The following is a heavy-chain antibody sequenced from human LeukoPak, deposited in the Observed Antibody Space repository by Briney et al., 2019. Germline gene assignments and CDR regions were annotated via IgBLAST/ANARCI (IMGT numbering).Heavy chain of an antibody. CDR3: ARDRAAAGIPSDY. V-gene: IGHV3-21*01. J-gene: IGHJ4*02. CDR2: ISSSSSYI. Sequence: GGSLRLSCAASGFTFSRYEMNWVRQAPGKGLEWVSSISSSSSYIYYADSVKGRFTISRDNAKNSLYLQMNSLRAEDTAVYYCARDRAAAGIPSDYWGQGTLVTVSS. D-gene: IGHD6-13*01. CDR1: GFTFSRYE.